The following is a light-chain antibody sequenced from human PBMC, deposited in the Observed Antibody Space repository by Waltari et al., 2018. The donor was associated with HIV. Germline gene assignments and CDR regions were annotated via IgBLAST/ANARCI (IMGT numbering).Light chain of an antibody. Sequence: TVMTQSPATLSVSPGERVTLSCRASQSVSSKLAWYQQKRDQAPKLLIYGASTSATRLPARFSGSGSGTEFTLTISSLQSEDFAVYYCQQYNNWPRTFGQGTKVEI. CDR3: QQYNNWPRT. V-gene: IGKV3-15*01. CDR1: QSVSSK. J-gene: IGKJ1*01. CDR2: GAS.